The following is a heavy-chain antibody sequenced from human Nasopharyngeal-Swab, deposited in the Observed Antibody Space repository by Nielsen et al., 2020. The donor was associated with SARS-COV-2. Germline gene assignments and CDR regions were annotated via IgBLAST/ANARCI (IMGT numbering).Heavy chain of an antibody. Sequence: WIRQPPGKELEWVGFIRSKAYGGTTEYAASVKGRFTISRDDSKSIAYLQMNSLKTEDTAVYYCTSGRDGYKNQIDYWGQGTLVTVSS. CDR2: IRSKAYGGTT. V-gene: IGHV3-49*02. J-gene: IGHJ4*02. D-gene: IGHD5-24*01. CDR3: TSGRDGYKNQIDY.